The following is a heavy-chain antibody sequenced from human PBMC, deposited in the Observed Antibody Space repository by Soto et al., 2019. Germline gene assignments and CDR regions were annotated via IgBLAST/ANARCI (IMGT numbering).Heavy chain of an antibody. J-gene: IGHJ6*02. V-gene: IGHV1-3*01. CDR2: INGGTGQT. Sequence: QVQVVQSGAEVKKPGASVKVSCKASGYTFSTYAMHWVRQAPGQSLEWMGWINGGTGQTRYSQRFKDRVNNTRDTSASTAYMELTRHTSEDTDVYYCARGKEMEENYYYYGMDIWGQGTTVTVSS. CDR1: GYTFSTYA. CDR3: ARGKEMEENYYYYGMDI. D-gene: IGHD1-1*01.